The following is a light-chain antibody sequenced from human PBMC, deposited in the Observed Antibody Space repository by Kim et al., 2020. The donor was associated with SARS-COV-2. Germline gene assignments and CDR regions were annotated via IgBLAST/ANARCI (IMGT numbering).Light chain of an antibody. V-gene: IGLV2-11*01. CDR1: SSDVGGYNY. Sequence: GQSVTISCTGTSSDVGGYNYVSWYQQHPGKAPKLMIYDVSKRPSGVPDRFSGSKSGNTASLTISGLQADDEADYYCCSYAGSYTWVFGGGTQLTVL. CDR2: DVS. J-gene: IGLJ3*02. CDR3: CSYAGSYTWV.